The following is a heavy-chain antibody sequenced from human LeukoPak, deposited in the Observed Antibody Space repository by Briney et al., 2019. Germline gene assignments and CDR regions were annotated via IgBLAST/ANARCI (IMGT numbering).Heavy chain of an antibody. Sequence: ASVKVSCKASGYTFTSYDINWVRQATGQGLEWMGWMNPNSGNTGYAQKFQGRVTMTRNTSISTAYMELSSLRSDDTAVYYCARDVSSTSNWELDHWGQGTLVIVSS. CDR2: MNPNSGNT. CDR3: ARDVSSTSNWELDH. D-gene: IGHD1-1*01. V-gene: IGHV1-8*01. CDR1: GYTFTSYD. J-gene: IGHJ5*02.